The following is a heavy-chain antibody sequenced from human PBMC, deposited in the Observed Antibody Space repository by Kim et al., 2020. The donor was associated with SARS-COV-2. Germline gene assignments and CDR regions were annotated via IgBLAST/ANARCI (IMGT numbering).Heavy chain of an antibody. CDR3: AKDGGPTYYYGSGSYYNGERDYYYYYGMDV. J-gene: IGHJ6*02. CDR2: ISWNSGSI. V-gene: IGHV3-9*01. D-gene: IGHD3-10*01. Sequence: GGSLRLSCAASGFTFDDYAMHWVRQAPGKGLEWVSGISWNSGSIGYADSVKGRFTISRDNAKNSLYLQMNSLRAEDTALYYCAKDGGPTYYYGSGSYYNGERDYYYYYGMDVWGQGTTVTVSS. CDR1: GFTFDDYA.